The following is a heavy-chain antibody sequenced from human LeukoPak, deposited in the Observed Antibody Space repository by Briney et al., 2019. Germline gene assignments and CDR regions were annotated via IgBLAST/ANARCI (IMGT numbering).Heavy chain of an antibody. D-gene: IGHD3-3*01. Sequence: SETLSLTYTVSGGSISSGGYYWSWIRQHPGKGLEWIGYIYYSGSTYYNPSLKSRVTISVDTSKNQFSLKLSSVTAADTAVYYCARDQYSLFGVVAYMDVWGKGTTVTVSS. CDR2: IYYSGST. CDR1: GGSISSGGYY. CDR3: ARDQYSLFGVVAYMDV. V-gene: IGHV4-31*03. J-gene: IGHJ6*03.